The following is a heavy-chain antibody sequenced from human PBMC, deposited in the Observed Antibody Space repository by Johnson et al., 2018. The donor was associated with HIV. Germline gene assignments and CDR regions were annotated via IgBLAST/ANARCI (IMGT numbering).Heavy chain of an antibody. CDR2: IKSKTDGGTT. V-gene: IGHV3-15*01. CDR1: GFTFSNAW. D-gene: IGHD5-24*01. J-gene: IGHJ3*02. CDR3: ARGLWPQRWAFDI. Sequence: VQLVESGGGLVKPGGSLRLSCAASGFTFSNAWMSWVRQAPGKGLEWVGRIKSKTDGGTTDYAAPVKGRFTISRDNAKNSLYLQMNSLRAEDTAVYYCARGLWPQRWAFDIWGQGKMVTVSS.